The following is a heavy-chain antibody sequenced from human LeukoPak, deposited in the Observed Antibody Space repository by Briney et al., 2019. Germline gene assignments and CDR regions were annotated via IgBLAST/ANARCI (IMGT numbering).Heavy chain of an antibody. CDR1: GGSISSGSYY. V-gene: IGHV4-61*02. Sequence: TSETLSLTCTVSGGSISSGSYYWSWIRQPAGKGLEWIGRIYTSGSTNYNPSLKSRVTISVDTSKNQFSLKLSSVTAADTAVYYCARVRDILTGSYYFDYWGQGTLVTVSS. J-gene: IGHJ4*02. CDR3: ARVRDILTGSYYFDY. D-gene: IGHD3-9*01. CDR2: IYTSGST.